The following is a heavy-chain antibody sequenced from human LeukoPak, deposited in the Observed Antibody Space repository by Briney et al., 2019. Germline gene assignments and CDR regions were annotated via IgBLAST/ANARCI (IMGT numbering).Heavy chain of an antibody. V-gene: IGHV3-7*04. J-gene: IGHJ4*02. CDR3: ARGGAQQLEY. CDR1: GFTFRNYW. CDR2: THQDGGEK. Sequence: AGSLRLSCAASGFTFRNYWMTWVRQAPGKGLEWVANTHQDGGEKYYVDSVKGRFTISRDNAENSLYLQMNSLRAEDTAVYYCARGGAQQLEYWGQGALVTVSS. D-gene: IGHD6-13*01.